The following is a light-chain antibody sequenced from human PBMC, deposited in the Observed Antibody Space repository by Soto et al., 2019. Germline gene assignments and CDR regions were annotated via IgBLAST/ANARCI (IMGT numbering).Light chain of an antibody. Sequence: QSVLTQPPSVSGAPGQTVTISCTGSSSNIGAGYDVHWSQQLPGTAPKLLIYGSTNRPSGVPDRFSASKSGTSASLAITGLQDEDEADYYCQTYDNNLEGVFGGGTQLTVL. CDR2: GST. V-gene: IGLV1-40*01. CDR1: SSNIGAGYD. J-gene: IGLJ2*01. CDR3: QTYDNNLEGV.